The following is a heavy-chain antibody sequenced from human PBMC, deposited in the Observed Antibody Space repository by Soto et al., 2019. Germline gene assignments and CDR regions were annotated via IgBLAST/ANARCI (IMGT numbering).Heavy chain of an antibody. CDR1: GSTLTSYG. V-gene: IGHV1-18*01. CDR2: ISVNNGNT. J-gene: IGHJ3*02. Sequence: QVHLVQSGLEVKKPGASVSVSCRASGSTLTSYGISWVRQAPGQGFEWMGWISVNNGNTQYAQKFKGRVSMTTDTSTATVYMVLRSLRSDDTAVYYCARNVSYDSSDHWVGDSALEIWGQGTMVTVSS. CDR3: ARNVSYDSSDHWVGDSALEI. D-gene: IGHD3-22*01.